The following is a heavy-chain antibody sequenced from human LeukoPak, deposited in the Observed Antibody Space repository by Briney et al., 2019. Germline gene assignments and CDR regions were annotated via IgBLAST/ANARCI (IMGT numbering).Heavy chain of an antibody. J-gene: IGHJ3*02. V-gene: IGHV3-74*01. CDR2: INGDGSST. CDR1: GFTFSSYW. Sequence: GGSLRLSCAASGFTFSSYWMHWVRQAPGKGLVWVSRINGDGSSTTYADAVKGRFTISRDNAKNTLYLQMSSLRAEDTAVYNCARRGLVPAFDIWGQGTMVTVAS. D-gene: IGHD2-2*01. CDR3: ARRGLVPAFDI.